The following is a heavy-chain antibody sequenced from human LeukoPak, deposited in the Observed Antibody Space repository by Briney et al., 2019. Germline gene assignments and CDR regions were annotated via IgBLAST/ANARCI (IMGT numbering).Heavy chain of an antibody. CDR1: GFTFSNYN. Sequence: PGGSLRLSCAASGFTFSNYNVNWVRQAPGKGLEWVSSIRGSSTSMYYADSVKGRFSISRDNAKNSLYLQMDSLRAEDTAVYYCARTPYCTNGICYNRYYIDFWGQGALVTVSS. J-gene: IGHJ4*02. CDR3: ARTPYCTNGICYNRYYIDF. V-gene: IGHV3-21*01. CDR2: IRGSSTSM. D-gene: IGHD2-8*01.